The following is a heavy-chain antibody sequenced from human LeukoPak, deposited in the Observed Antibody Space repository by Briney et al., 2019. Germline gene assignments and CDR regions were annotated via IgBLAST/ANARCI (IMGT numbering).Heavy chain of an antibody. CDR2: IYYSGST. D-gene: IGHD3-22*01. Sequence: PSETLSLTCAVSAYSVSSGFYWGWIRQPPGKGLEWIGNIYYSGSTYYNPSLKSRLTISVGTSKNQLSLKLSSVTAADTAVYYCATSAQNSTGYYYSFDPWGQGTLVTVSS. CDR3: ATSAQNSTGYYYSFDP. V-gene: IGHV4-38-2*01. J-gene: IGHJ5*02. CDR1: AYSVSSGFY.